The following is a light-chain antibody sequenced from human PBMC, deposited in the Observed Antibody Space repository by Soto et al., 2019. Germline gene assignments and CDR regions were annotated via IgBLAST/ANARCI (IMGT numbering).Light chain of an antibody. J-gene: IGKJ1*01. CDR3: QQYGSSPRT. CDR2: GAS. V-gene: IGKV3-20*01. Sequence: EIVLTQSPGTLSLSPGERATLSCRASQSVSNNYLAWYQQKLGQAPRLLISGASSRATGIPDRFSGSGSGTDFPLTISRLEPEDFAVYYCQQYGSSPRTFGQGTKVEIK. CDR1: QSVSNNY.